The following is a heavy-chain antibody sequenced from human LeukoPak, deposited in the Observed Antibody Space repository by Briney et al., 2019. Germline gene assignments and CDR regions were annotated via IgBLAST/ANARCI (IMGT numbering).Heavy chain of an antibody. CDR3: ASSYRPRYCSGGSCLSPPWY. V-gene: IGHV4-59*01. CDR1: GGSMSSNH. Sequence: PSETLSLTCTVSGGSMSSNHWNWIRQPRGKGREWIGYIYYSGSTNYNPSLKSRVTISVDTSKNQFSLKLSSVTAADTAVYYCASSYRPRYCSGGSCLSPPWYWGQGTLVTVSS. CDR2: IYYSGST. J-gene: IGHJ4*02. D-gene: IGHD2-15*01.